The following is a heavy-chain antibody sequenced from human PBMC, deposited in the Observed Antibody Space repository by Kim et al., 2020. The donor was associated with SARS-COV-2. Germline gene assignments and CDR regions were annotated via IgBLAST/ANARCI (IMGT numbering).Heavy chain of an antibody. CDR2: ISYDGSNK. CDR1: GFTFSSYG. CDR3: ARDHGSGMDV. D-gene: IGHD3-10*01. J-gene: IGHJ6*02. V-gene: IGHV3-33*05. Sequence: GGSLRLSCAASGFTFSSYGMHWVRQAPGKGLEWVALISYDGSNKYYADSVKGRFTISSDNSKNTLYLQMNSLRAEDTAVYYCARDHGSGMDVWGQGTTVTVSS.